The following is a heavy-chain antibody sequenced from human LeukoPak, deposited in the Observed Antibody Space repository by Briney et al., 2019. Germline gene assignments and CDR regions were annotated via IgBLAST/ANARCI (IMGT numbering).Heavy chain of an antibody. V-gene: IGHV3-23*01. CDR2: ISGSGGST. CDR1: GFTFSSYA. J-gene: IGHJ6*04. Sequence: GGSLRPSCAASGFTFSSYAMSWVRQAPGKGLEWVSAISGSGGSTYYADSVKGRFTISRDNSKNTLYLQMNSLRAEDTAVYYCAKDLSAGFGELSSDVWGKGTTVTVSS. D-gene: IGHD3-10*01. CDR3: AKDLSAGFGELSSDV.